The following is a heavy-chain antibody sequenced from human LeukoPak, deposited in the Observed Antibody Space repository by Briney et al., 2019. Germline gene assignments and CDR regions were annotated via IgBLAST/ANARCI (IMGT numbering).Heavy chain of an antibody. D-gene: IGHD3-3*01. V-gene: IGHV3-23*01. CDR1: GFTFSSYA. CDR3: AKGSNYDFWSGYYVDY. Sequence: PGGSLRLSCAASGFTFSSYAMSWVRQAPGKGLEWVSAISGSGGSTYYADSVKGRFTISRDNSKNTLYLQMNSLRAEDTAVYYCAKGSNYDFWSGYYVDYWGQGTLVTVSS. CDR2: ISGSGGST. J-gene: IGHJ4*02.